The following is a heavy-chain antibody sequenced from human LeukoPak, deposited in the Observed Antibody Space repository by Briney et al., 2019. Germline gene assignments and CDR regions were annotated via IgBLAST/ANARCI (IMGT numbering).Heavy chain of an antibody. Sequence: GESLRLSCAASRFTFTKYGMNWVRQAPGKGPEWVSAISADGERTYYADSVKGRFTISRDNSENTLYLQMDSLRAEDTAVYHCAKETGNKGPFDYWGQGTLATVSS. CDR3: AKETGNKGPFDY. CDR2: ISADGERT. J-gene: IGHJ4*02. V-gene: IGHV3-23*01. CDR1: RFTFTKYG. D-gene: IGHD1/OR15-1a*01.